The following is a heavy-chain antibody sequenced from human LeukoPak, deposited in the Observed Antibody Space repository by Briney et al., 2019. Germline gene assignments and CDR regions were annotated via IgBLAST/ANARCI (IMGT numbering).Heavy chain of an antibody. V-gene: IGHV1-2*02. J-gene: IGHJ5*02. CDR3: ARVAIEMASWFDP. Sequence: ASVKVCCKPSGYTFTVYHMNWGRQAPGQGRGWKRWINPNSGDTNYAQKFQGRVTMTSEMSISTAYMELSRLRSDDTAVYYCARVAIEMASWFDPWGQGALVTVSS. D-gene: IGHD5-24*01. CDR1: GYTFTVYH. CDR2: INPNSGDT.